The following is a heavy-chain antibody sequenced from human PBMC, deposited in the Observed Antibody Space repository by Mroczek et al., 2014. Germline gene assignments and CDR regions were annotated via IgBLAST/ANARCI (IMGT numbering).Heavy chain of an antibody. J-gene: IGHJ5*02. D-gene: IGHD3-3*01. Sequence: EVQLLETGAEVKKPGESLKISCKGSGYSFTSYWIGWVRQMPGKGLEWMGIIYPGDSDTRYSPSFQGQVTISADKSISTAYLQWSSLKASDTAMYYCARRGSGGFSDYDFWSATNWFDPWGQGTLVTVSS. V-gene: IGHV5-51*03. CDR2: IYPGDSDT. CDR1: GYSFTSYW. CDR3: ARRGSGGFSDYDFWSATNWFDP.